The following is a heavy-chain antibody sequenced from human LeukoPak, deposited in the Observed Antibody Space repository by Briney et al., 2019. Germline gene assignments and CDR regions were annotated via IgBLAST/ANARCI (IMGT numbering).Heavy chain of an antibody. CDR3: ARTVHDSSGYSHFYYYYYMDV. J-gene: IGHJ6*03. CDR2: IYYSGST. V-gene: IGHV4-59*01. Sequence: PSETLSLTCTVSGGSISSYYWSWIRQPPGKGLEWIGYIYYSGSTNYNPSLKSRVTISVDTSKNQFSLKLSSVTAADTAVYYCARTVHDSSGYSHFYYYYYMDVWGKGTTVTISS. CDR1: GGSISSYY. D-gene: IGHD3-22*01.